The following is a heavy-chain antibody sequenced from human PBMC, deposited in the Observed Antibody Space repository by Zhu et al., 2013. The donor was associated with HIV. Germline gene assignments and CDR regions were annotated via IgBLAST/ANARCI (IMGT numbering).Heavy chain of an antibody. Sequence: QVQLVQSGAEVKKPGSSVKVSCKASGGTFSSYAISWVRQAPGQGLEWMGGIIPIFGTANYAQKFQGRVTITADESTSTAYMELSSLRSEDTAVYYCAREAVSETTVTKYYFDYWGQGTLVTVSS. CDR2: IIPIFGTA. CDR1: GGTFSSYA. J-gene: IGHJ4*02. V-gene: IGHV1-69*01. CDR3: AREAVSETTVTKYYFDY. D-gene: IGHD4-4*01.